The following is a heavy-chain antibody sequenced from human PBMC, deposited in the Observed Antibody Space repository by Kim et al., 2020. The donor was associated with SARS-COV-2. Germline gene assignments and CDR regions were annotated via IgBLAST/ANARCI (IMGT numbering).Heavy chain of an antibody. CDR2: IYYSGST. J-gene: IGHJ5*02. CDR1: GGSISSYY. CDR3: ARQTVYNWFDP. D-gene: IGHD1-20*01. Sequence: SETLSLTCTVSGGSISSYYWSWIRQPPGKGLEWIGYIYYSGSTNYNPSLKSRVTISVDTSKNQFSLKLSPVTAADTAVYYCARQTVYNWFDPWGQGNLVTVSS. V-gene: IGHV4-59*08.